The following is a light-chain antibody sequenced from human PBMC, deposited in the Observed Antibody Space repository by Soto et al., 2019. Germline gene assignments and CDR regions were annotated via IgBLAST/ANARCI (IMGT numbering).Light chain of an antibody. Sequence: QSALTQPASVSGSPGQSITISCTGTSNDIGGYNLVSWYQQHPGKAPKLIIYEASERPSGVSDRFSGSRSGNTASLTISTLQAEDEADYSCCSFAGGATFVFGGGIKVTVL. CDR1: SNDIGGYNL. CDR2: EAS. CDR3: CSFAGGATFV. J-gene: IGLJ2*01. V-gene: IGLV2-23*02.